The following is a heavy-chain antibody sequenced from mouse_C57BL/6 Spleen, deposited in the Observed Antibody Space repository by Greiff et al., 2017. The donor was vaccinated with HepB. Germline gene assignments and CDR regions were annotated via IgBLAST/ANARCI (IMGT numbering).Heavy chain of an antibody. V-gene: IGHV1-81*01. D-gene: IGHD1-1*01. CDR1: GYTFTSYG. CDR2: IYPRSGNT. CDR3: ARIYYYGSSPAWFAY. J-gene: IGHJ3*01. Sequence: VQLQQSGAELARPGASVKLSCKASGYTFTSYGISWVKQRTGQGLEWIGEIYPRSGNTYYNEKFKGKATLTADKSSSTAYMELRSLTSEDSAVYFCARIYYYGSSPAWFAYWGQGTLVTVSA.